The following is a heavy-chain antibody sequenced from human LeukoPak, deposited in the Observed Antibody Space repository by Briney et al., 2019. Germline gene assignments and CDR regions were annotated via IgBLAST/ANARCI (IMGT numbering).Heavy chain of an antibody. V-gene: IGHV4-39*07. J-gene: IGHJ4*02. CDR3: ARGAQGIAAAKGTRYFDY. Sequence: SETLSLTCTVSGGSISSSSYYWGWIRQPPGKGLECIGSIYYSGSTYYNPSLKSRVTISVDTSKNQFSLKLSSVTAADTAVYYCARGAQGIAAAKGTRYFDYWGQGTLVTVSS. CDR1: GGSISSSSYY. D-gene: IGHD6-13*01. CDR2: IYYSGST.